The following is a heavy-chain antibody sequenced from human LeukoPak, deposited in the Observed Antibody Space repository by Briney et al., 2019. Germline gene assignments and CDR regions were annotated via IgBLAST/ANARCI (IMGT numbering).Heavy chain of an antibody. CDR2: INHSGST. D-gene: IGHD6-19*01. Sequence: SETLSLTCAVYGGSFSGYYWSWIRQPPGEGLEWIGEINHSGSTNYNPSLKSRVTISVDTSKNQFSLKLSSVTAADTAVYYCARGQGGWYGYYYYGMDVWGQGTTVTVSS. J-gene: IGHJ6*02. CDR1: GGSFSGYY. V-gene: IGHV4-34*01. CDR3: ARGQGGWYGYYYYGMDV.